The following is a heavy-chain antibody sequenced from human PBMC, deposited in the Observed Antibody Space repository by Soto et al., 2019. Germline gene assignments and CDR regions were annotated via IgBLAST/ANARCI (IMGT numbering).Heavy chain of an antibody. Sequence: GGSLRLSCAASGFTFSSYGMHWVRQAPGKGLEWVAVIWYDGSNKYYADSVKGRFTISRDNSKNTLYLQMNSLRAEDTAVYYCARDSRRWTAMPNNWFDPWGQGTLVTVSS. CDR3: ARDSRRWTAMPNNWFDP. CDR1: GFTFSSYG. V-gene: IGHV3-33*01. CDR2: IWYDGSNK. D-gene: IGHD5-18*01. J-gene: IGHJ5*02.